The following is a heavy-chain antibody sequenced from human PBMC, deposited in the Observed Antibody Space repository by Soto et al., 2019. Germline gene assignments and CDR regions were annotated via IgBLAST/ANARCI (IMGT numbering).Heavy chain of an antibody. Sequence: EVQLLESGGGLVQPGGSLRLSCAASGFTFSSYAMSWVRQAPGMGLEWVSVISGRGYATYYADSVKGQLTVSRDNSNNTVYLPMNSLRAEDTAVYYCAKEETVLVNYYYYYGMDVWGQGTTVTVSS. CDR3: AKEETVLVNYYYYYGMDV. J-gene: IGHJ6*02. D-gene: IGHD4-17*01. V-gene: IGHV3-23*01. CDR1: GFTFSSYA. CDR2: ISGRGYAT.